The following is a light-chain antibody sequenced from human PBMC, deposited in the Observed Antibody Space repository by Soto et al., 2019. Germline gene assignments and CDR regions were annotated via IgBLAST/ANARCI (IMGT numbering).Light chain of an antibody. V-gene: IGLV1-51*02. CDR3: GTWDSSLSAGV. J-gene: IGLJ2*01. CDR2: ENN. Sequence: QSVLTQPPSVSAAPGQKVTISCSGSSSKIRNNYVYWYQHLPGTAPKLLIYENNKRPSGIPDRFSGSKSGTSATLGITGLQTGDEADYYCGTWDSSLSAGVFGGGTKLTVL. CDR1: SSKIRNNY.